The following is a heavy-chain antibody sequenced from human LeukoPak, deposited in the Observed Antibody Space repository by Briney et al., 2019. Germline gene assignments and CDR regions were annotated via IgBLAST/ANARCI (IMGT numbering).Heavy chain of an antibody. CDR3: ARGYSSGWYSS. Sequence: SVKVSCKVSGYTFTGYYMHWVRQPPGQGLEWMGWINPNSGGTNYAQKFQGRVTMTRNTSISTAYMELSSLRSEDTAVYYCARGYSSGWYSSWGQGTLVTVSS. D-gene: IGHD6-19*01. CDR2: INPNSGGT. J-gene: IGHJ5*02. CDR1: GYTFTGYY. V-gene: IGHV1-2*02.